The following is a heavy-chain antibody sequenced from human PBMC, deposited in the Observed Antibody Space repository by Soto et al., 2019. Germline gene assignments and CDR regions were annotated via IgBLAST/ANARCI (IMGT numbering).Heavy chain of an antibody. J-gene: IGHJ6*02. V-gene: IGHV3-48*02. CDR2: ISSDSRTI. CDR1: GFSLRDYA. CDR3: ARIKLVEWFFINVDVYDMDV. D-gene: IGHD3-3*01. Sequence: PGVSLRHSYVASGFSLRDYAVNWVRQATGKGLEWVSFISSDSRTIYYADSVEGRFTVSRDNARNSVSLQMDSLRDEDAAVYYCARIKLVEWFFINVDVYDMDVWGQGTPVTVSS.